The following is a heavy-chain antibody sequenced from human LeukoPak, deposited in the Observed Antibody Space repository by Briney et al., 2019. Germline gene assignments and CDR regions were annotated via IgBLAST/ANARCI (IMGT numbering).Heavy chain of an antibody. CDR2: INTNTGNP. CDR3: ARSETLTYSGSYYPYYFDY. Sequence: ASVKVSCKASGYTFTSYAMNWVRQAPGQGLEWMGWINTNTGNPTYAQGFTGRFVFSLDTSVSTAYLQISSLKAEDTAVYYCARSETLTYSGSYYPYYFDYWGQGTLVTVSS. CDR1: GYTFTSYA. J-gene: IGHJ4*02. D-gene: IGHD1-26*01. V-gene: IGHV7-4-1*02.